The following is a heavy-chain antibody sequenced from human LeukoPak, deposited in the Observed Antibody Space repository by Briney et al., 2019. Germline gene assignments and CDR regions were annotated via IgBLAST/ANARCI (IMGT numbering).Heavy chain of an antibody. V-gene: IGHV3-66*01. CDR1: GFTVSSNH. J-gene: IGHJ4*02. Sequence: GGSLRLSCAVSGFTVSSNHMSWVRRAPGKGLEWVSVIYSGGSTYYADSVKGRFTNSRDNSKNTLYVQMNSLRAEDTAMYYCARGASTRVAGDYFDYWGQGTLVTVSS. CDR3: ARGASTRVAGDYFDY. D-gene: IGHD4-23*01. CDR2: IYSGGST.